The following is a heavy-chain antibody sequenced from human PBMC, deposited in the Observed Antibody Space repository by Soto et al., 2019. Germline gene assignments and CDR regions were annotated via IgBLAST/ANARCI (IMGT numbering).Heavy chain of an antibody. CDR2: IFYNGNT. V-gene: IGHV4-30-4*01. J-gene: IGHJ4*02. D-gene: IGHD2-15*01. CDR3: ARGNTPLDY. Sequence: PSETLSLTCAVSGGSIINTNWWSWIRQPPGKGLEWIGYIFYNGNTYYNPSLKSRVTISVDTSKNQFSLKVSSVTAADTAVYYCARGNTPLDYWGQGTLVTVSS. CDR1: GGSIINTNW.